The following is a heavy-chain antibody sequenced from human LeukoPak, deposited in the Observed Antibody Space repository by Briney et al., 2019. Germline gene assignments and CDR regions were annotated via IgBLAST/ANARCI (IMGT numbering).Heavy chain of an antibody. CDR3: AKGLNRDAFDI. D-gene: IGHD3-16*01. V-gene: IGHV3-9*01. CDR2: ISWNSGSI. CDR1: GFTFDDNA. J-gene: IGHJ3*02. Sequence: GGSLRLSCAASGFTFDDNAMRWVRHVPGKGLKWVSGISWNSGSIGYADSVKGRFTISRDNAKNSLYLQMNSLRAEDTALYYCAKGLNRDAFDIWGQGTMVTVSS.